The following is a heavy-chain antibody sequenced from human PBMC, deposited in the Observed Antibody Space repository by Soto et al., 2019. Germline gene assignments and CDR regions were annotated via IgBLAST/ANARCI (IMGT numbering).Heavy chain of an antibody. CDR1: GYTFTSNA. V-gene: IGHV1-3*01. D-gene: IGHD6-19*01. CDR2: INAGNGNT. J-gene: IGHJ5*02. CDR3: ASTTPPGIAVDYCFDP. Sequence: ASVKVSCKASGYTFTSNAMHWVRQAPGQRLEWMGWINAGNGNTKYSQKFQGRVTITSDTSASTAYMELSSLRSEDTAVFFCASTTPPGIAVDYCFDPWGQGTLVTVSS.